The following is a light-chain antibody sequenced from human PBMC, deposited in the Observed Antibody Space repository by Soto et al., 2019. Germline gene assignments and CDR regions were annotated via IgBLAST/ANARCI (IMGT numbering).Light chain of an antibody. CDR2: AAS. CDR3: QQLNSYPLT. J-gene: IGKJ4*01. CDR1: QGISSY. Sequence: DIQLTQSPSFLSASVGDRVTITCRASQGISSYLAWYQQKPGKAPKLRIYAASTLQSGVPSRFSGSVSGTEFTLTISSLQPEDFATYYCQQLNSYPLTFGGGTKVEIK. V-gene: IGKV1-9*01.